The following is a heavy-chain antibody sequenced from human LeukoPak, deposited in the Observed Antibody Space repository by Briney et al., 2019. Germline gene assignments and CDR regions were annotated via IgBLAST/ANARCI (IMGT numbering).Heavy chain of an antibody. J-gene: IGHJ5*02. CDR3: ARGLGVVVPAARSWFDP. CDR2: TYYRSKWYN. CDR1: ADSFSTNSAA. Sequence: SQTLSLTCAISADSFSTNSAAWNWIRQSPSRGLEWLGRTYYRSKWYNDYAVSVKSRITINPDTSKNQFSLQLNSVTPEDTAVYYCARGLGVVVPAARSWFDPWGQGTLVTVSS. V-gene: IGHV6-1*01. D-gene: IGHD2-2*01.